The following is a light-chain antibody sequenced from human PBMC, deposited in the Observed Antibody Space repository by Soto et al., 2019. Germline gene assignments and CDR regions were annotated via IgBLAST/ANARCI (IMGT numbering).Light chain of an antibody. J-gene: IGKJ2*01. Sequence: EIVLMQSPGILSLSPGERATLSCRASQSVSSSYLAWYQQKPGQAPRLLIYGASSRATGIPDRFSGSGSGTDFTLTISRLEPEDFAVYYCQQYGSPPQTFGQGTKLEIK. V-gene: IGKV3-20*01. CDR3: QQYGSPPQT. CDR2: GAS. CDR1: QSVSSSY.